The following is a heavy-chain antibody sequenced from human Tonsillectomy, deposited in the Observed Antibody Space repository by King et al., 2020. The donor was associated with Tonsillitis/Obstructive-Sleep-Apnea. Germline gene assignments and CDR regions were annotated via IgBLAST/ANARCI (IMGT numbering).Heavy chain of an antibody. CDR2: IKGDGRST. V-gene: IGHV3-74*01. CDR1: GFTFSSYW. Sequence: VQLVESGGGLVQPGGSLRLSCAVSGFTFSSYWMHWVRQDPGKGLVWVSRIKGDGRSTSYADSVKGRFTISRDNAKNTLYLQMNSLRAEDTAVYYCARVGGNRPYYFYMDVWGKGTTVTVSS. D-gene: IGHD4-23*01. J-gene: IGHJ6*03. CDR3: ARVGGNRPYYFYMDV.